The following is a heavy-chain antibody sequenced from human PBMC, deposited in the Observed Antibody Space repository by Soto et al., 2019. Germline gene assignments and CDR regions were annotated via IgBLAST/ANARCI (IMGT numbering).Heavy chain of an antibody. CDR2: INAGNGNT. CDR3: AREPNDSSAYYHHYYYGMDV. CDR1: GYTFTSYG. V-gene: IGHV1-3*01. J-gene: IGHJ6*02. D-gene: IGHD3-22*01. Sequence: ASVKVSSKASGYTFTSYGIHWVRQAPGQRLEWTGWINAGNGNTKYSEKFQGRVTVTRDTSASTAHLELSSLRSEDTAVYYCAREPNDSSAYYHHYYYGMDVWGQGTTVTVSS.